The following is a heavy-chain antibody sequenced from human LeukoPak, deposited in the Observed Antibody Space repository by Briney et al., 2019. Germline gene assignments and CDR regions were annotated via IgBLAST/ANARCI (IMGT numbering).Heavy chain of an antibody. CDR2: ISHDGSNK. D-gene: IGHD2-8*01. J-gene: IGHJ4*02. Sequence: PGRSLRLSCAASGFTFSSYGMHRVRQAPGKGLQWVALISHDGSNKYYADSVRGRFTISRDNSKNTLYLQMNSLRAEDTAVYYCAKVYFRSVSGPPSRWGQGTLVTVSS. V-gene: IGHV3-30*18. CDR3: AKVYFRSVSGPPSR. CDR1: GFTFSSYG.